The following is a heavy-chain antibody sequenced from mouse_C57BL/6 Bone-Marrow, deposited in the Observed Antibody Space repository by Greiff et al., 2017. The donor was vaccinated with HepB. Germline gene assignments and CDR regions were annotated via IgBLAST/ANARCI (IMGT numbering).Heavy chain of an antibody. Sequence: ESGPGLVKPSQSLSLTCSVTGYSITSGYYWNWIRQFPGNKLEWMGYISYDGSNNYNPSLKNRISITRDTSKNQFFLKLNSVTTEDTATYYGARDGYYLYYWGQGTTLTVSS. J-gene: IGHJ2*01. CDR2: ISYDGSN. D-gene: IGHD2-2*01. CDR3: ARDGYYLYY. CDR1: GYSITSGYY. V-gene: IGHV3-6*01.